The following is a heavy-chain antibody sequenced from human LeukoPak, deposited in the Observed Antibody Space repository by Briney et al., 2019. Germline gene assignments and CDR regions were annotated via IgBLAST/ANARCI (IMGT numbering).Heavy chain of an antibody. J-gene: IGHJ3*02. V-gene: IGHV4-34*01. Sequence: PSETLSLTCAVYGGSFSGYYWSWIRQPPGKGLEWIGEINHSGSTSYNPSLKSRVTISVDTSKNQFSLKLSSVTAADTAVYYCARDGAQAIGSSGWSGQGSDVFDIWGQGTMVTVSS. D-gene: IGHD6-19*01. CDR1: GGSFSGYY. CDR2: INHSGST. CDR3: ARDGAQAIGSSGWSGQGSDVFDI.